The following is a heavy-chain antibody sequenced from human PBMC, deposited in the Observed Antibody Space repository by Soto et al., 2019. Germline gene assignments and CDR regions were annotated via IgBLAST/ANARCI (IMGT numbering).Heavy chain of an antibody. CDR1: GFTFSSYA. CDR3: ARDEDIVVVPAAHYGMDV. V-gene: IGHV3-30-3*01. CDR2: ISYDGSNK. Sequence: GGSLRLSCAASGFTFSSYAMHWVRQAPGKGLEWVAVISYDGSNKYYADSVKGRFTISRDNSKNTLYLQMNSLRAEDTAVYYCARDEDIVVVPAAHYGMDVWGQGTTVTVSS. J-gene: IGHJ6*02. D-gene: IGHD2-2*01.